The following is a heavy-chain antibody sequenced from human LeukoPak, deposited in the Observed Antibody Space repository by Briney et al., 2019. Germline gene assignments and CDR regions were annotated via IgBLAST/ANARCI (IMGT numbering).Heavy chain of an antibody. CDR3: ARSRNSYGFDY. Sequence: SETLSLTCAVYGGSFSGYYWSWIRQPPGKGLEWIGEINHSGSTNYNPSLKGRVTISVDTSKNQFSLKLSSVTAADPAVYYCARSRNSYGFDYWGQGTLVTVSS. CDR1: GGSFSGYY. J-gene: IGHJ4*02. V-gene: IGHV4-34*01. CDR2: INHSGST. D-gene: IGHD5-18*01.